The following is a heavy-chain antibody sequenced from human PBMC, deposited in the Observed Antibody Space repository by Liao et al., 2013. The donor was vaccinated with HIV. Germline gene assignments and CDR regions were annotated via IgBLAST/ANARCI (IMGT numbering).Heavy chain of an antibody. D-gene: IGHD3-22*01. CDR2: IYYSGST. Sequence: QLQLQESGPGLVKPSETLALTCTVSGGSISSYSWSWIRQPPGKGLEWIGYIYYSGSTNYNPSLKSRGTLSLDTSKNQFSLKLSSVTAADTAVYYCAREVGYDSSGYYPDYWGQGTLVTVSS. CDR1: GGSISSYS. CDR3: AREVGYDSSGYYPDY. V-gene: IGHV4-59*01. J-gene: IGHJ4*02.